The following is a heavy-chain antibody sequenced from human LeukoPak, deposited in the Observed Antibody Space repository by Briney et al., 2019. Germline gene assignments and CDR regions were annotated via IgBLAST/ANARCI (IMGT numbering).Heavy chain of an antibody. J-gene: IGHJ5*02. Sequence: GASVKVSCTASGYTFTTYGISWVRQAPGQGLEWMGWISAYNGNTNYAQKLQGRVTMTTDTSTSTAYMELRSLRSDDTAVYYCARDMRDIAAAELDPWGQGTLVTVSS. CDR1: GYTFTTYG. V-gene: IGHV1-18*01. D-gene: IGHD6-13*01. CDR2: ISAYNGNT. CDR3: ARDMRDIAAAELDP.